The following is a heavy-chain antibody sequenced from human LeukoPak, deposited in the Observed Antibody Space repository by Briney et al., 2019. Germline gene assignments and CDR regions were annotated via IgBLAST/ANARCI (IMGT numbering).Heavy chain of an antibody. J-gene: IGHJ5*02. CDR3: ARDKVTGIAAASDP. Sequence: SVKVSCKASGGTFSSYAISWVRQAPGQGLEWMGRIIPILGIANYAQKFQGRVTITADKSTSTAYMELSSLRSEDTAVYYCARDKVTGIAAASDPWGQGTLVTVSS. CDR2: IIPILGIA. D-gene: IGHD6-13*01. CDR1: GGTFSSYA. V-gene: IGHV1-69*04.